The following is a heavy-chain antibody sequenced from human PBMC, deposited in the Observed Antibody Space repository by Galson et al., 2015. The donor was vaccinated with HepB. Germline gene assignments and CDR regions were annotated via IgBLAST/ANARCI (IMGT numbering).Heavy chain of an antibody. CDR2: IIPIFGTA. CDR1: GGTFSSYA. V-gene: IGHV1-69*13. Sequence: SVKVSCKASGGTFSSYATSWVRQAPGQGLEWMGGIIPIFGTANYAQKFQGRVTITADESTSTAYMELSSLRSEDTAVYYCARDAYYGSGSSGWYFDLWGRGTLVTVSS. CDR3: ARDAYYGSGSSGWYFDL. J-gene: IGHJ2*01. D-gene: IGHD3-10*01.